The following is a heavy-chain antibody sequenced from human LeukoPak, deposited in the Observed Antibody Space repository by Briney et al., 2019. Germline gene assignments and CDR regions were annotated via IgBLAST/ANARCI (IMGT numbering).Heavy chain of an antibody. J-gene: IGHJ4*02. D-gene: IGHD1-26*01. CDR1: GFTFSSYA. CDR3: AKDQSRVGASDPFDY. Sequence: PGGSLRLSCAASGFTFSSYAVSWVRQAPGKGLEWVSSISGSGGSTYSADSVKGRFTISRDNSKNTLYLQMNSLRAEDTALYYCAKDQSRVGASDPFDYWGQGMQVGVSS. CDR2: ISGSGGST. V-gene: IGHV3-23*01.